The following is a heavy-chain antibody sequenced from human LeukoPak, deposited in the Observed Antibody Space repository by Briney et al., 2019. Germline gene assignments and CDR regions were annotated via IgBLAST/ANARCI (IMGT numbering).Heavy chain of an antibody. CDR3: ASDRNSNNWFYY. Sequence: GGSLRLSCAASGFTFSTYAMGWVRQAPGKGLEWVSTISGSGSSTDYADSVKGRFTISRDNSKNTLYLQMNTLRAEDTAVYFCASDRNSNNWFYYWGQGTLVTASS. D-gene: IGHD2/OR15-2a*01. CDR1: GFTFSTYA. CDR2: ISGSGSST. V-gene: IGHV3-23*01. J-gene: IGHJ4*02.